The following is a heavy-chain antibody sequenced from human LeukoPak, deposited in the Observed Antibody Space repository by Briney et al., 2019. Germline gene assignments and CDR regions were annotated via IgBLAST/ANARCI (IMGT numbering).Heavy chain of an antibody. CDR1: GGSISSSNW. V-gene: IGHV4-4*02. CDR3: ARHSAHSSTNDAFDI. D-gene: IGHD6-13*01. J-gene: IGHJ3*02. CDR2: IYHSGST. Sequence: SETLSLTCAVSGGSISSSNWWSWVRQPPGKGLEWNGEIYHSGSTNYNPSLKSRVTKSVDKSKNQFSLKLSSVTAADTAVYYCARHSAHSSTNDAFDIWGQGTLVTVSS.